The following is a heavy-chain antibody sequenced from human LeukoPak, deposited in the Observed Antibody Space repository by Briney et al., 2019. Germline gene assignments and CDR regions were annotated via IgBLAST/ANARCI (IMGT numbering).Heavy chain of an antibody. V-gene: IGHV3-23*01. CDR1: GFTFSSYG. Sequence: GGSLGLSCSASGFTFSSYGMSWVRQAPGKGLEWVSTISGSGGSTYYADSVKGRFTISRDKSKNTLYLQMNSLRTEDTAAYYCAQRNYWGQGTLVTVSS. CDR3: AQRNY. J-gene: IGHJ4*02. CDR2: ISGSGGST.